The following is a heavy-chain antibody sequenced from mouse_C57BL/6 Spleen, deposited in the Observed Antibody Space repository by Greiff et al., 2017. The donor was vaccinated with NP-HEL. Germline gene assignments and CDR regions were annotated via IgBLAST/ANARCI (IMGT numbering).Heavy chain of an antibody. CDR2: ISSGGSYT. CDR1: GFTFSSYG. J-gene: IGHJ4*01. V-gene: IGHV5-6*01. D-gene: IGHD2-5*01. CDR3: ARKPYSNYDYAMDY. Sequence: EVMLVESGGDLVKPGGSLKLSCAASGFTFSSYGMSWVRQTPDKRLEWVATISSGGSYTYYPDSVKGRFTISRDNAKNTLYLQMSSLKSEDTAMYYCARKPYSNYDYAMDYWGQGTSVTVSS.